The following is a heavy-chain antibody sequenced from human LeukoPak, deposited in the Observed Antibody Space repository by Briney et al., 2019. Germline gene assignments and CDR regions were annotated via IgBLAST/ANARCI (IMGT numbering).Heavy chain of an antibody. J-gene: IGHJ4*02. Sequence: PGGSLRLSCSVSGFTFSSHAMHWVRQAPGEGLECVAYISYDGSFQYHADSVKGRFTISRDNSKDMLYLQMNSLRVDDSATYYCVGEVGSRQMNSWGQGTLVTVSS. CDR3: VGEVGSRQMNS. CDR2: ISYDGSFQ. CDR1: GFTFSSHA. D-gene: IGHD1-26*01. V-gene: IGHV3-30-3*01.